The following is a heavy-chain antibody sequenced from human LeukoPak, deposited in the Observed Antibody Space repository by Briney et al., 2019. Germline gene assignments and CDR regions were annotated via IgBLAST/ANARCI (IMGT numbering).Heavy chain of an antibody. CDR2: ISYDGSNK. CDR3: AKGSHQSGSWGDAFDI. D-gene: IGHD6-13*01. CDR1: GFTFSSYG. V-gene: IGHV3-30*18. Sequence: PGGSLRLSCAASGFTFSSYGMHWVRQAPGKGQELVAVISYDGSNKSYDDSVKGRFTISRDNSKNTLYLQMNSLRAEDTAVYYCAKGSHQSGSWGDAFDIWGQGTMVTVSS. J-gene: IGHJ3*02.